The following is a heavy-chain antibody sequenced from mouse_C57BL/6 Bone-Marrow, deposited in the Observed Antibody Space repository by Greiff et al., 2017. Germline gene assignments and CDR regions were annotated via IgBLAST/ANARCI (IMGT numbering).Heavy chain of an antibody. J-gene: IGHJ2*01. Sequence: QVQLQHPGAELVKPGASVKLSCKASGYTFTSYWMHWVKQRPGQGLEWIGMIHPNSGSTNYNEKFKSKATLTVDKSSSTAYMQLSSLTSEDSAVYYCARLTVVATTSDYWGQGTTLTVSS. CDR1: GYTFTSYW. CDR2: IHPNSGST. CDR3: ARLTVVATTSDY. D-gene: IGHD1-1*01. V-gene: IGHV1-64*01.